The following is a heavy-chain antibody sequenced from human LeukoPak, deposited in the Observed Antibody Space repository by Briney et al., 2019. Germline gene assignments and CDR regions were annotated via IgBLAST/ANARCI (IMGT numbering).Heavy chain of an antibody. CDR2: IHFSGST. Sequence: SETLSLTCTVSDASISGYYWSWIRQPPGKGLEWIGSIHFSGSTNYNPSLRSRVTISVDTSKNQLSLKLSSVTAADTAVYYCARGLGGIYFRYWGQGTLVTVSS. CDR1: DASISGYY. V-gene: IGHV4-59*01. J-gene: IGHJ4*02. D-gene: IGHD1-26*01. CDR3: ARGLGGIYFRY.